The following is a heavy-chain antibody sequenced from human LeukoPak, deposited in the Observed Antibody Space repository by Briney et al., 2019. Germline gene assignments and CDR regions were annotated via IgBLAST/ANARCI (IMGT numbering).Heavy chain of an antibody. J-gene: IGHJ5*02. Sequence: SETLSLTCAVYGGSFSGYYWSWIRQPPGKGLEWIGEINHSGSINYNPSLKSRVTISVDTSKNQFSLKLSSVTAADTAVYYCASLEYRITMVRGVILSYNWFDPWGQGTLVTVSS. CDR3: ASLEYRITMVRGVILSYNWFDP. V-gene: IGHV4-34*01. CDR1: GGSFSGYY. D-gene: IGHD3-10*01. CDR2: INHSGSI.